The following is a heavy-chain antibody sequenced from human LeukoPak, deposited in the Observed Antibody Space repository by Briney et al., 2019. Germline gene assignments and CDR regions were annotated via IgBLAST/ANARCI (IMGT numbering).Heavy chain of an antibody. CDR3: ARDSHCSGGSCYRRGAMDV. J-gene: IGHJ6*04. CDR1: GCTFTSYG. Sequence: ASVKVSCKASGCTFTSYGISWVRQAPGQGLEWMGWISAYNGNTNYAQKLQGRVTMTTDTSTSTAYMELRSLRSDDTAVYYCARDSHCSGGSCYRRGAMDVWGKGTTVTVSS. D-gene: IGHD2-15*01. CDR2: ISAYNGNT. V-gene: IGHV1-18*01.